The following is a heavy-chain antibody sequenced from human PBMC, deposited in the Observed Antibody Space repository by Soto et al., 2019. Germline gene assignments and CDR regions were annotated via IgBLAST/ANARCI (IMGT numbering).Heavy chain of an antibody. D-gene: IGHD1-26*01. CDR3: ARGFVRNSWKKARYPLEL. V-gene: IGHV1-2*04. CDR1: GYTFTGYY. J-gene: IGHJ3*01. CDR2: INPTSGGT. Sequence: QVQLVQSEDEVRQPGASVKVSCTASGYTFTGYYLHWLRQAPGQGLEWMGWINPTSGGTRYAQKFQGWVNVTRDNSNMTAYMEVTSLKFYDTAVYFCARGFVRNSWKKARYPLELWGQGTLVTVS.